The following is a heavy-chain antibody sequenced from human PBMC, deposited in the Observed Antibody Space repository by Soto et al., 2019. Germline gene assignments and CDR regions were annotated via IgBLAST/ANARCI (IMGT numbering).Heavy chain of an antibody. D-gene: IGHD2-21*01. CDR2: ISYDGSNK. CDR1: GFTFSSYG. CDR3: AKDVDGDLTGYFDY. Sequence: GGSLRLSCAASGFTFSSYGMHWVRQAPSKGLEWVAVISYDGSNKYYADSVKGRFTISRDNSKNTLYLQMNSLRAEDTAVYYCAKDVDGDLTGYFDYWGQGTLVTVSS. V-gene: IGHV3-30*18. J-gene: IGHJ4*02.